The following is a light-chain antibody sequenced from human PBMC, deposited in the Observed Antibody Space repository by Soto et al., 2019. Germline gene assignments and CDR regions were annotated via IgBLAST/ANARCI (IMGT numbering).Light chain of an antibody. V-gene: IGKV3-11*01. Sequence: EIVLTQSPATLSLSPGERATLSCRASQSVSDYLAWYQQKPGQAPRLLIYDAYNRATGIPARFNGSGSGTDFILTISNLEPEDVAVDYWQQRNHGPPITCGQGTRLEIK. CDR2: DAY. J-gene: IGKJ5*01. CDR3: QQRNHGPPIT. CDR1: QSVSDY.